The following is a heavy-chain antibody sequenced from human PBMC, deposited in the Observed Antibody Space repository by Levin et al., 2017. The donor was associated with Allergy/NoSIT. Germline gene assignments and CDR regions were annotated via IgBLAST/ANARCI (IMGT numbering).Heavy chain of an antibody. D-gene: IGHD2-15*01. V-gene: IGHV4-59*01. CDR3: ARDRCSGGSCHSTGWFDP. Sequence: SQTLSLPCTVSGGSISSYYWSWIRQPPGKGLEWIGYIYYSGSTNYNPSLKSRVTISVDTSKNQFSLKLSSVTAADTAVYYCARDRCSGGSCHSTGWFDPWGQGTLVTVSS. CDR2: IYYSGST. CDR1: GGSISSYY. J-gene: IGHJ5*02.